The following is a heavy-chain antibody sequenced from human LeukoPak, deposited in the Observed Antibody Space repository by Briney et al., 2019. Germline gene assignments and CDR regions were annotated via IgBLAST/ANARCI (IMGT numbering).Heavy chain of an antibody. Sequence: GGSLRLSCAASGFTFSSYSMNWVRQAPGKGLEWVSYISSSSSTIYYADSVKGRFTISRDNAKNSLYLQMNSLRVEDTAVYYCAKRSSYCSSTSCPFYGMDVWGQGTTVTVSS. CDR3: AKRSSYCSSTSCPFYGMDV. V-gene: IGHV3-48*01. D-gene: IGHD2-2*01. J-gene: IGHJ6*02. CDR2: ISSSSSTI. CDR1: GFTFSSYS.